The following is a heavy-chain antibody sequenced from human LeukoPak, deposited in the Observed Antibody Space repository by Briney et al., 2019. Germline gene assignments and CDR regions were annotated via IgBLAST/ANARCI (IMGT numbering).Heavy chain of an antibody. D-gene: IGHD3-9*01. J-gene: IGHJ4*02. CDR1: GFTFSSYW. CDR2: IKQDGSEK. CDR3: ATVRYYDILTGYPDY. Sequence: GGSLRLSCAASGFTFSSYWMGWVRQAPGKGLEWVANIKQDGSEKYYVDSVKGRFTISRDNAKNSLYLQMNSLRAEDTAVYYCATVRYYDILTGYPDYWGQGTLVTVSS. V-gene: IGHV3-7*02.